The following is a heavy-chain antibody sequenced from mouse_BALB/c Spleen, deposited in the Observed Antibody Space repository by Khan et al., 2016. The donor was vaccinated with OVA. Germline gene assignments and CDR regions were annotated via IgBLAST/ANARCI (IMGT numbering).Heavy chain of an antibody. CDR2: ISTYSGNT. V-gene: IGHV1S137*01. Sequence: QVQLQQSGPELVRPGVSVKISCKGSGYTFTDYAIHWVKQSHAKSLEWVGLISTYSGNTNYNQKFKGKATMTVDKSSSTAYMELARLTSEDSAIYNGARPAYDGYYDYWGQGTTLTVSS. J-gene: IGHJ2*01. CDR1: GYTFTDYA. D-gene: IGHD2-3*01. CDR3: ARPAYDGYYDY.